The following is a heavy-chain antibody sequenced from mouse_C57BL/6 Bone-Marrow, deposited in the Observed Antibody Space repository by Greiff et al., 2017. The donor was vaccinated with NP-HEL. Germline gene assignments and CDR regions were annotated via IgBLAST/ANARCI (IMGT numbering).Heavy chain of an antibody. J-gene: IGHJ4*01. V-gene: IGHV5-17*01. D-gene: IGHD2-3*01. CDR2: ISSGSSTI. CDR3: ARPPYDGYLYAMDY. Sequence: EVQLVESGGGLVKPGGSLKLSCAASGFTFSDYGMHWVRRAPEKGLEWVAYISSGSSTIYYADTVKGRFTISRDNAKNTLFLQMTSLRSEDTAMYYCARPPYDGYLYAMDYWGQGTSVTVSS. CDR1: GFTFSDYG.